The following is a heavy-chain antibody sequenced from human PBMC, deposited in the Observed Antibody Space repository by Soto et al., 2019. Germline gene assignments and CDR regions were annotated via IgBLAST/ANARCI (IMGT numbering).Heavy chain of an antibody. CDR1: GGTFSSYA. J-gene: IGHJ6*02. D-gene: IGHD2-2*01. CDR3: ARSQGSSTSLEIYYYYYYGMDG. V-gene: IGHV1-69*01. Sequence: QVQLVQSGAEVKKPGSSVKVSCKASGGTFSSYAISWVRQAPGQGLEWMGGIIPISGTANYGQKFQGRVTITADESTSTAYMELRSLRSEDTGVYYCARSQGSSTSLEIYYYYYYGMDGWGQGTTVTVSS. CDR2: IIPISGTA.